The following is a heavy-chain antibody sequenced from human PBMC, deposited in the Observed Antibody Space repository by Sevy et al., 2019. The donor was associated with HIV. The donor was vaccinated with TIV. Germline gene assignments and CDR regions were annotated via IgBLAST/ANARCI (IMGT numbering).Heavy chain of an antibody. V-gene: IGHV3-30*04. J-gene: IGHJ4*02. CDR3: VRETGGSGSAGYFGD. Sequence: GGSLRLSCAASGFTFSNYVMHWVRQAPGKGLEWVALISLHGTNKDYRDSVKGRFTISRDHAKNTVYVEMTSLTVEDTALYYCVRETGGSGSAGYFGDWGQGTLVTVSS. D-gene: IGHD2-15*01. CDR1: GFTFSNYV. CDR2: ISLHGTNK.